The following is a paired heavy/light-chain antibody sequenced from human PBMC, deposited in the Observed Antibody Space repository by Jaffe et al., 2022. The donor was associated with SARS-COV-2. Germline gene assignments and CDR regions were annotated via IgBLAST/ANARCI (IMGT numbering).Heavy chain of an antibody. V-gene: IGHV3-30*18. CDR3: AKPYNWNYFYDMDV. J-gene: IGHJ6*02. CDR1: GFSFSSYG. Sequence: QVQLVESGGGVVQPGRSLRLSCVASGFSFSSYGMHWVRQAPGKGLQWVAVISYDGSDKYYADSVKGRFTISRDNSRNTLYLQMSSLRPEDAAVYYCAKPYNWNYFYDMDVWGQGTTVTVSS. CDR2: ISYDGSDK. D-gene: IGHD1-20*01.
Light chain of an antibody. CDR2: EDN. CDR3: QSHDTNNGVV. Sequence: NFMLAQPQSVSESPGKTVTISCTGSGGTIASNYVQWYQQRPGSAPTTVIYEDNQRPSGVPDRFSGSVDDSSNSASLTISGLKTEDEADYYCQSHDTNNGVVFGGGTKLTVL. CDR1: GGTIASNY. V-gene: IGLV6-57*02. J-gene: IGLJ2*01.